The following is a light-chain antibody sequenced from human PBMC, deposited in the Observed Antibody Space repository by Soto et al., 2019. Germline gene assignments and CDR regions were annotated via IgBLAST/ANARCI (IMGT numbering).Light chain of an antibody. J-gene: IGKJ1*01. CDR2: AAS. V-gene: IGKV1-9*01. CDR1: QGISSY. CDR3: QQLNSYPQT. Sequence: IQLTQSPSSLSASVGDRVTITCRASQGISSYLAWYQQKPGKAPKLLIYAASTLQSWVPSRFSGSGSGTDFTLYLCSRQPEDFATYYCQQLNSYPQTFGQGTKVEIK.